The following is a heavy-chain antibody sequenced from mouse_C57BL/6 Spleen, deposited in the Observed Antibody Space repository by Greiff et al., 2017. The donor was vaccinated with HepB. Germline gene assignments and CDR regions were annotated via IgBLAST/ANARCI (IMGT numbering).Heavy chain of an antibody. CDR2: IHPNSGST. CDR3: ARFWDGPY. Sequence: VQLQQPGAELVKPGASVKLSCKASGYTFTSYWMHWVKQRPGQGLEWIGMIHPNSGSTNYNEKFKSKATLTVDESSSTAYMQLTSLTSEDSAVYYCARFWDGPYWGQGTLVTVSA. J-gene: IGHJ3*01. CDR1: GYTFTSYW. D-gene: IGHD4-1*01. V-gene: IGHV1-64*01.